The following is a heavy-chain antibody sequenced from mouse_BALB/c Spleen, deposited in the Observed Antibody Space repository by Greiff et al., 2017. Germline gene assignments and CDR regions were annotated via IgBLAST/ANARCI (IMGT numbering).Heavy chain of an antibody. V-gene: IGHV10-1*02. Sequence: EVQGVESGGGLVQLKGSLKLSCAASGFTFNTYAMNWVRQAPGKGLEWVARIRSKSNNYATYYADSVKDRFTISRDDSQSMLYLQMNNLKTEDTAMYYCVRQDYDYGFAYWGQGTLVTVSA. CDR1: GFTFNTYA. D-gene: IGHD2-4*01. J-gene: IGHJ3*01. CDR2: IRSKSNNYAT. CDR3: VRQDYDYGFAY.